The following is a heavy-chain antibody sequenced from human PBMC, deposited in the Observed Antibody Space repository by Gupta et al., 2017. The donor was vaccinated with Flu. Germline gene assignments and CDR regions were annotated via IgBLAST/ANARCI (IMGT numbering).Heavy chain of an antibody. CDR1: GFTFSDPY. J-gene: IGHJ4*02. D-gene: IGHD1-26*01. CDR3: ARVGYRWELLHRGPADD. Sequence: QVQLVESGGGLVPPGGSLRLSCTASGFTFSDPYMSWLRQAPGKGLAWVSQISSSGTTIYYADSVKGRFTISRDNAKNSLYVQMNSLRAEGTAVYYWARVGYRWELLHRGPADDWGQGTRGTVSS. CDR2: ISSSGTTI. V-gene: IGHV3-11*01.